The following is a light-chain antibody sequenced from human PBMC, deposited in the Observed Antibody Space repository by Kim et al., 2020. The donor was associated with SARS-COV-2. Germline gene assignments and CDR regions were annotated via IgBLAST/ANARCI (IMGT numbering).Light chain of an antibody. V-gene: IGLV4-69*01. J-gene: IGLJ3*02. CDR3: QTWGTGIHWV. Sequence: VKLTCTLSSGNSSYAIAWHQQQSEKDPRYLMKLNSDGSHSKGDGIPDRFSGSSSGAERYLTISSLQSEDEADYYCQTWGTGIHWVFGGGTKLTVL. CDR2: LNSDGSH. CDR1: SGNSSYA.